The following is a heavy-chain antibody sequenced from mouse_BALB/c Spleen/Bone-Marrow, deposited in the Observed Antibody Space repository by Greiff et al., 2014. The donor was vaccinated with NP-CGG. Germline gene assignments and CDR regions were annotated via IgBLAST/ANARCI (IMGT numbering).Heavy chain of an antibody. CDR2: IYYSGTI. Sequence: EVQLQQSGPGLVKPSQTVSLTCTATGISITTGNYRWSWIRQFPGNKLEWIGFIYYSGTITYNPSLTSRTTITRDTSKNQFFLEMNSLTTEDTATYYCARAYYRYAMDYWGQGTSVTVSS. CDR1: GISITTGNYR. CDR3: ARAYYRYAMDY. D-gene: IGHD2-14*01. J-gene: IGHJ4*01. V-gene: IGHV3-5*02.